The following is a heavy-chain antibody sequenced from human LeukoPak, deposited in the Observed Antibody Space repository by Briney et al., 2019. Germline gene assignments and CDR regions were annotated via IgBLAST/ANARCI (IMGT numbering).Heavy chain of an antibody. CDR3: ARGSGDTPSFDY. J-gene: IGHJ4*02. D-gene: IGHD2-15*01. Sequence: PSETLSLTCTVSGGSISSNYWIWLRQPQGQELVWFGYIYYSGSTNYNPSLKRLITISVDTSKNQFSLKLSSVTAADTAVYYCARGSGDTPSFDYWGQGTLVTVSS. V-gene: IGHV4-59*01. CDR1: GGSISSNY. CDR2: IYYSGST.